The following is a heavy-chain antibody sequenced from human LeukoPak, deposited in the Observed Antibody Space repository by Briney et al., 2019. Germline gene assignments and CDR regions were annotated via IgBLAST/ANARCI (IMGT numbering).Heavy chain of an antibody. CDR1: GFTFSSFN. Sequence: PGGSLRLSCAASGFTFSSFNMNWVRQAPGKGLEWVSSISSSSSYIYYPDSVKGRFTISRDNAKNSLFLQMNSLRAEDTAVYYYARVRDYYYYMDVWGKGTTVTVSS. CDR2: ISSSSSYI. J-gene: IGHJ6*03. V-gene: IGHV3-21*01. CDR3: ARVRDYYYYMDV.